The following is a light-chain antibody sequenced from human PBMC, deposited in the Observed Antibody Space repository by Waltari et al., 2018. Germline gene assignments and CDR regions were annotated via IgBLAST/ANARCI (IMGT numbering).Light chain of an antibody. V-gene: IGKV3-15*01. J-gene: IGKJ1*01. CDR3: QQYNNWPWT. CDR1: QSVSSN. Sequence: EIVMTQSPATLSVSTGERATLSCRAGQSVSSNLAWYQQKPGQAPRLLIYGASTRATGIPARCSGSGSGTEFTLNISSLQSEDFAVYYCQQYNNWPWTFGQGTKVEIK. CDR2: GAS.